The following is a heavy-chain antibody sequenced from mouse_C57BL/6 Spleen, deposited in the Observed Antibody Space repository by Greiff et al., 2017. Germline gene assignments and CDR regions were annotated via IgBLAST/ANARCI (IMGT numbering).Heavy chain of an antibody. CDR2: IRNKANGYTT. V-gene: IGHV7-3*01. D-gene: IGHD1-1*01. Sequence: EVKLMESGGGLVQPGGFLSLSCAASGFTFTDYYMSWVRQPPGKALEWLGFIRNKANGYTTEYSASVQGRFTISRDNSQSILYLQMNALRAEDSATYYCASSYYYGIYAMDDWGQGTSVTVSS. CDR3: ASSYYYGIYAMDD. J-gene: IGHJ4*01. CDR1: GFTFTDYY.